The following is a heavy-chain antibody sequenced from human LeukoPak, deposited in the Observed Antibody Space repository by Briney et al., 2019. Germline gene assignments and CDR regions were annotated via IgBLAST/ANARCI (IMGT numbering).Heavy chain of an antibody. CDR3: AREMTTVTTGYYYYMDV. CDR1: GFTFSDYN. CDR2: ISRSGSTK. J-gene: IGHJ6*03. D-gene: IGHD4-17*01. Sequence: GGSLRLSCAASGFTFSDYNMRWIRQAPGKGLEWVSSISRSGSTKYYADSVKGRFTISRDNAKNSLFLQMNSLRAEDTAVYYCAREMTTVTTGYYYYMDVWGKGTTVTVSS. V-gene: IGHV3-11*01.